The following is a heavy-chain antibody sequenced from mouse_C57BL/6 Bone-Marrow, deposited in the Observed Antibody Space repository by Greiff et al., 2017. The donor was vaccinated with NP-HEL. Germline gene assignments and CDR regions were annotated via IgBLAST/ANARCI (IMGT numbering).Heavy chain of an antibody. CDR1: GYSITSDY. D-gene: IGHD1-1*01. CDR2: ISYSGST. CDR3: ARSEDYGSSYWYFDV. Sequence: EVKLMESGPGLAKPSQTLSLTCSVTGYSITSDYWNWIRKFPGNKLEYMGYISYSGSTYYNPSLKSRISITRDTSKNQYYLQLNSVTTEDTATYYCARSEDYGSSYWYFDVWGKGTTVTVSS. V-gene: IGHV3-8*01. J-gene: IGHJ1*03.